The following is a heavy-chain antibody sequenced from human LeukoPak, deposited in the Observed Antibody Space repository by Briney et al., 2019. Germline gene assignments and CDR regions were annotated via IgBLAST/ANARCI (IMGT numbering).Heavy chain of an antibody. V-gene: IGHV1-8*01. J-gene: IGHJ5*01. CDR2: MNPNSGNT. Sequence: ASVKVSCKASGYTFTSYDINWVRQATGQGLEWMGWMNPNSGNTGYAQKFQGRVTMTRNTSISTAYMELSSLRSEDTAVYYCARDFWNFDDSRGYYRDFDSWGQGTLVTVSS. CDR1: GYTFTSYD. CDR3: ARDFWNFDDSRGYYRDFDS. D-gene: IGHD3-22*01.